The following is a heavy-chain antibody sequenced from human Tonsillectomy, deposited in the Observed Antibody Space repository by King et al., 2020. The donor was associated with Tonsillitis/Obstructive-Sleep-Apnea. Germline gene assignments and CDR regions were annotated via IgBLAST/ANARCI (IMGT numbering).Heavy chain of an antibody. J-gene: IGHJ2*01. V-gene: IGHV1-69*12. CDR2: IRPSICRA. CDR3: VSCYGAHWYFAL. D-gene: IGHD3-16*01. CDR1: GSKFSSHA. Sequence: QLVQSGAEVKKPGSSVKVSCKASGSKFSSHAFSWVRQAPGQGLEWMGGIRPSICRANYLQKFQGRVTIAADESTSTVYMEVNSLTSEDTAVYYGVSCYGAHWYFALWGRGTVVTVSS.